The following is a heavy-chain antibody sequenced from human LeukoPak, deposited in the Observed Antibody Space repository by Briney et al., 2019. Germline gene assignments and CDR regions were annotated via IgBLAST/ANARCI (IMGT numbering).Heavy chain of an antibody. CDR3: AKDASNGDYAH. CDR2: ISGSGTNP. Sequence: GSLRLSFAASGFTFSTYAMTWVRQAPGKGLEWVSGISGSGTNPFYSDSVRGRFTISRDNSKSTLYLQMDSLRAEDTAVYFCAKDASNGDYAHWGQGTLVTVSS. J-gene: IGHJ4*02. V-gene: IGHV3-23*01. D-gene: IGHD4-17*01. CDR1: GFTFSTYA.